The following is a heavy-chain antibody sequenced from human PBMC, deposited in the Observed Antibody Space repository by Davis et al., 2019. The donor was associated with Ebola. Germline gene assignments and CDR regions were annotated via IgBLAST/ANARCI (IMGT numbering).Heavy chain of an antibody. D-gene: IGHD3-3*01. J-gene: IGHJ6*04. Sequence: AASVKVSCKASGYTFTSYDINWVRQATGQGLEWMGWMNPNSGNTGYAQKFQGRVTMTRNTSISTAYMELNSLRSEDTAVYYCARVPLRFLEWYYYGMDVWGKGTTVTVSS. CDR2: MNPNSGNT. CDR1: GYTFTSYD. CDR3: ARVPLRFLEWYYYGMDV. V-gene: IGHV1-8*01.